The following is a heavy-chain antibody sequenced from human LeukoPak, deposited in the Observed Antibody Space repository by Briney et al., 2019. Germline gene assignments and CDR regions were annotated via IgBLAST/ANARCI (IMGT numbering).Heavy chain of an antibody. CDR3: YSSLGY. D-gene: IGHD5-12*01. V-gene: IGHV1-46*01. Sequence: GASVKVSCKASGYTFTSYYMHWMRQAPGQGLEWMGLINPGGGTTSDAQKFQGRVTMTRDTSTNTVYMELSGLRSEDTAVYYCYSSLGYWGQGTLVTVSS. CDR2: INPGGGTT. J-gene: IGHJ4*02. CDR1: GYTFTSYY.